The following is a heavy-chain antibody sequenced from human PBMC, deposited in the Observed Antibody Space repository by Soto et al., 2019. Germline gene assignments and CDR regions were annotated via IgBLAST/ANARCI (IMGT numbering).Heavy chain of an antibody. J-gene: IGHJ6*02. Sequence: QVQLQESGPGLVKPSETLSLTCTVSGGSISSYYWSWIRQPPGQGLEWIGSIYYSGSTNYNPSLKSRVTIAVDTSKNQFSLKLSAVTAADTAVYYCARVGRAYYYGMDIWGQGTTVTFSS. CDR1: GGSISSYY. CDR3: ARVGRAYYYGMDI. V-gene: IGHV4-59*01. CDR2: IYYSGST.